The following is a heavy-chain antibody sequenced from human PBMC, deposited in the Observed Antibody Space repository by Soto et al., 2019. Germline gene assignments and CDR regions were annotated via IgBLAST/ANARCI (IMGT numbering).Heavy chain of an antibody. CDR1: GYTFTSYG. Sequence: GASVKVSCKASGYTFTSYGISWVRQAPGQGLEWMGWISAYNGNTNYAQKLQGRVTMTTDTSKSTAYMELRSLRSADTAVYYCSIRITTTTDFDICCQDNMLTVSS. J-gene: IGHJ3*02. CDR2: ISAYNGNT. CDR3: SIRITTTTDFDI. D-gene: IGHD1-26*01. V-gene: IGHV1-18*01.